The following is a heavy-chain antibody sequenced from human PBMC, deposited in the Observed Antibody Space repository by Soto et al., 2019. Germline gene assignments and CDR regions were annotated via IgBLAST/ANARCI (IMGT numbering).Heavy chain of an antibody. V-gene: IGHV4-31*03. CDR3: AIPPPNGKGLRYFSYAFDI. D-gene: IGHD3-9*01. CDR1: GGSISSGGYY. Sequence: SETLSLTCTVSGGSISSGGYYWSWIRQHPGKGLEWIGYIYYSGSTYYNPSLKGRVTISVDTSKNQFSLKLSSVTAADTAVYYCAIPPPNGKGLRYFSYAFDIWGQGTMVTVSS. CDR2: IYYSGST. J-gene: IGHJ3*02.